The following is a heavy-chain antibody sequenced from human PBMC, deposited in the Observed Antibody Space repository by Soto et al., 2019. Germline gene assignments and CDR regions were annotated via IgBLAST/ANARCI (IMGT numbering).Heavy chain of an antibody. Sequence: QVQLVQSGAEVKKPGASVKVSCKASGYTFTSYGINWVRQAPGQGLEWMGRVSTYNGNTNYAPRFQGRVTMTTDTSTTTAYMELRSLRFDDTATYYCARERGLTVSTLLGYWGQGTLVSVSS. V-gene: IGHV1-18*01. D-gene: IGHD2-21*01. CDR3: ARERGLTVSTLLGY. J-gene: IGHJ4*02. CDR2: VSTYNGNT. CDR1: GYTFTSYG.